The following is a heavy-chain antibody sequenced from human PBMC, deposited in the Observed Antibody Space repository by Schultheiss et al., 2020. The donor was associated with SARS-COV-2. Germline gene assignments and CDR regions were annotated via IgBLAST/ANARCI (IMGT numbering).Heavy chain of an antibody. D-gene: IGHD5-12*01. J-gene: IGHJ2*01. Sequence: ASVKVSCKASGYTFTGYYMHWVRQAPGQGLEWMGRINPNSGGTNYAQKFQGRVTMTTDTSTSTAYMELRSLRSDDTAVYYCARAEWGYSGYGANYWYFDLWGRGTLVTVSS. V-gene: IGHV1-2*06. CDR3: ARAEWGYSGYGANYWYFDL. CDR2: INPNSGGT. CDR1: GYTFTGYY.